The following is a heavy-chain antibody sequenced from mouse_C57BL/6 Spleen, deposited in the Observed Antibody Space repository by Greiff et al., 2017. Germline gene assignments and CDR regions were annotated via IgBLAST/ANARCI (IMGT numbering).Heavy chain of an antibody. J-gene: IGHJ2*01. D-gene: IGHD2-4*01. Sequence: QVQLKESGAELVRPGTSVKVSCKASGYAFTNYLIEWVKQRPGQGLEWIGVINPGSGGTNYNEKFKGKATLTADKSSSTAYMQLSSLTSEDSAVYFCARYDYDEGFDYWGQGTTLTVSS. V-gene: IGHV1-54*01. CDR3: ARYDYDEGFDY. CDR2: INPGSGGT. CDR1: GYAFTNYL.